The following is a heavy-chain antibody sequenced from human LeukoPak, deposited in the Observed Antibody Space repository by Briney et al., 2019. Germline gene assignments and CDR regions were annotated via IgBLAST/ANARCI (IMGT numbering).Heavy chain of an antibody. Sequence: PGGPLRLSCAASGFTFSSYAMSWVRQAPGKGLEWVSAISGSGGSTYYADSVKGRFTISRDNSKNTLYLQMNSLRAEDTAVYYCARDRPRIVDTAMVSPPGWGQGTLVTVSS. CDR1: GFTFSSYA. CDR3: ARDRPRIVDTAMVSPPG. V-gene: IGHV3-23*01. J-gene: IGHJ4*02. D-gene: IGHD5-18*01. CDR2: ISGSGGST.